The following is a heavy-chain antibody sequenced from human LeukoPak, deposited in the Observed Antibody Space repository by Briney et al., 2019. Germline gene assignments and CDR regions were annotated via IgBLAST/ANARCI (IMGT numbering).Heavy chain of an antibody. CDR2: IIPIFGTA. J-gene: IGHJ4*02. D-gene: IGHD3-16*02. V-gene: IGHV1-69*05. Sequence: GASVKVSCKASGGTFSSYAISWVRQAPGQGLEWMGGIIPIFGTANYAQKFQGRVTITTDESTSTAYMELSSLRSDDTAVYYCARVSLRQIDYWGQGTLVTVSS. CDR3: ARVSLRQIDY. CDR1: GGTFSSYA.